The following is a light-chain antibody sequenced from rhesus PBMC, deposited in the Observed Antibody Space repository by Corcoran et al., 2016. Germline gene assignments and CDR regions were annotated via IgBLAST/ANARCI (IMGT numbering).Light chain of an antibody. CDR1: ENVNNY. V-gene: IGKV1-74*01. Sequence: DIQMTQSPSSLSASVGDRVTITCRASENVNNYLHWYQQKPGKAPKLLIYKASTLQSGVPSRCSGIGSGTDFTLTISSLQPEGFATYNCQQYSSSPFTFGPGTKLNIK. CDR2: KAS. CDR3: QQYSSSPFT. J-gene: IGKJ3*01.